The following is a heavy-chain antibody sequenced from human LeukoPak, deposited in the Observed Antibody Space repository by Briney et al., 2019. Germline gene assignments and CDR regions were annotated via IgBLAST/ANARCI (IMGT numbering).Heavy chain of an antibody. CDR3: ARGLSXFLXWXSPXKGYFDY. CDR1: GFTFSSYS. V-gene: IGHV3-21*01. D-gene: IGHD3-3*01. J-gene: IGHJ4*02. Sequence: GGSLRLSCAASGFTFSSYSMNWVRQAPGKGLEWVSSISSSSSYIYYADSVKGRFTISRDNAKNSLYLQMNSLRAEDTAVYYCARGLSXFLXWXSPXKGYFDYWGQGTLVTV. CDR2: ISSSSSYI.